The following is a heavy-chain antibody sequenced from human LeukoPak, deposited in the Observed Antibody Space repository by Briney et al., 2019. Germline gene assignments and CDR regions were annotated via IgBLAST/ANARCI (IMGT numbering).Heavy chain of an antibody. V-gene: IGHV3-33*08. D-gene: IGHD3-22*01. CDR2: IWYDGSNK. Sequence: QSGGSLRLSCAASGFTFSSYGMHWVRQAPGKGLEWVAVIWYDGSNKYYADSVKGRFTISRDNSKNTLYLQMNSLRAEDTAVYYCARDEKPGADSSGYYPDYWGQGTLVTVSS. J-gene: IGHJ4*02. CDR3: ARDEKPGADSSGYYPDY. CDR1: GFTFSSYG.